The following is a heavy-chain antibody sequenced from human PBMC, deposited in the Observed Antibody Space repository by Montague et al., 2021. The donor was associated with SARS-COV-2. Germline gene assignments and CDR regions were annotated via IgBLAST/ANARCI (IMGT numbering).Heavy chain of an antibody. D-gene: IGHD2-2*01. J-gene: IGHJ6*02. CDR2: IYYSGST. CDR3: ARDKAEYIVVVPAVPLAYGMDV. CDR1: GGSISSSSYY. V-gene: IGHV4-39*07. Sequence: SETLSLTCTVSGGSISSSSYYWGWIRQPPGKGLEWIGSIYYSGSTYYNPSLKSRVTISVATSKNQFSLKLSSVTAADTAVYYCARDKAEYIVVVPAVPLAYGMDVWGQGTTVTVSS.